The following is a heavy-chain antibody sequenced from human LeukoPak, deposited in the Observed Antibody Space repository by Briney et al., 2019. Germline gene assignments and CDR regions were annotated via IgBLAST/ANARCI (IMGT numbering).Heavy chain of an antibody. V-gene: IGHV1-18*01. Sequence: ASVKVSFKATLHALPSYGISWLGPAPGQALEYMVGISAYNGNTNYAQKLQGRVTMTTDTSTSTAYMELRRLRSDDTAVYYCTRSPKSDSSGYYIHWGQGTLVTVSS. D-gene: IGHD3-22*01. CDR1: LHALPSYG. CDR3: TRSPKSDSSGYYIH. J-gene: IGHJ4*02. CDR2: ISAYNGNT.